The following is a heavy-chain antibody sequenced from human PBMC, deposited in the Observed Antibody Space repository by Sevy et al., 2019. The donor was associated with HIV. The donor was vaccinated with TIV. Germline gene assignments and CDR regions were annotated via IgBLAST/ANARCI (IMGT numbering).Heavy chain of an antibody. CDR2: IIPIFGTA. V-gene: IGHV1-69*13. Sequence: ASMKVSCKASGGTFSSYAISWVRQAPGQGLEWMGRIIPIFGTANYAQKFQGRVTITADESTSTAYMELSSLRSEDTAVYYCARARQLRFGELLKALSDYYYYMDVWGKGTTVTVSS. J-gene: IGHJ6*03. D-gene: IGHD3-10*01. CDR3: ARARQLRFGELLKALSDYYYYMDV. CDR1: GGTFSSYA.